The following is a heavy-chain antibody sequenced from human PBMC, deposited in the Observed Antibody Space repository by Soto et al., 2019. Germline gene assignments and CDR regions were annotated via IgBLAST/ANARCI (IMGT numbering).Heavy chain of an antibody. Sequence: SVKVSCKASGGTFSSYAISWVRQAPGQGLEWMGGIIPIFGTANYAQKFQGRVTITADKSTSTAYMELSSLRSEDTAVYYCVRGDSSLCGGAADYYYGMDVWGQGTTVTVSS. CDR3: VRGDSSLCGGAADYYYGMDV. J-gene: IGHJ6*02. CDR1: GGTFSSYA. CDR2: IIPIFGTA. D-gene: IGHD6-6*01. V-gene: IGHV1-69*06.